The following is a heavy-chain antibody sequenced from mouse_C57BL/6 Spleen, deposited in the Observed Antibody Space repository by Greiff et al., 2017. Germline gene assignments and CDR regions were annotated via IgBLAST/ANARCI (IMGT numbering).Heavy chain of an antibody. Sequence: VQLQQPGPELVKPGASVKLSCKASGYTFTSYWMHWVKQRPGRGLEWIGRIDTNSGGTKYNEKFKRKATLTVDKPSSTAYMQLSSLTSEDSAVYYCATHYYGSRPHAYWGQGTLVTVSA. D-gene: IGHD1-1*01. CDR3: ATHYYGSRPHAY. V-gene: IGHV1-72*01. J-gene: IGHJ3*01. CDR1: GYTFTSYW. CDR2: IDTNSGGT.